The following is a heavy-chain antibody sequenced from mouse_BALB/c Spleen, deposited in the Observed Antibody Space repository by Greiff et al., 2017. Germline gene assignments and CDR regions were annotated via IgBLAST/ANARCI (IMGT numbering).Heavy chain of an antibody. Sequence: LQQPGSELVRPGASVKLSCKASGYTFTSYWMHWVKQRPGQGLEWIGNIYPGSGSTNYDEKFKSKATLTVDTSSSTAYMQLSSLTSEHSAVYYCTAFDYWGQGTTLTVSS. CDR1: GYTFTSYW. V-gene: IGHV1S22*01. CDR3: TAFDY. J-gene: IGHJ2*01. CDR2: IYPGSGST.